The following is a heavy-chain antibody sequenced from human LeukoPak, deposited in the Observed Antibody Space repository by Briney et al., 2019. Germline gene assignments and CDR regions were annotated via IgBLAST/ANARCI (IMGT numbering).Heavy chain of an antibody. CDR2: IKQDGSEK. Sequence: GGSLRLSCAASGFTFSSYWMSWVRQAPGRGLEWVANIKQDGSEKYYVDSVKGRFTISRDNAKNSLYLQMNSLRVEDTAFYYCAKDNRRHYTSGPNPDSLHWGQGALVTVSS. V-gene: IGHV3-7*03. J-gene: IGHJ4*02. CDR1: GFTFSSYW. D-gene: IGHD6-19*01. CDR3: AKDNRRHYTSGPNPDSLH.